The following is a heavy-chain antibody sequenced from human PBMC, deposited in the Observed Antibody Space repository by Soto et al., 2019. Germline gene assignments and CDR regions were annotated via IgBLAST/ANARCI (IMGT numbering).Heavy chain of an antibody. V-gene: IGHV3-30-3*01. CDR1: GFTFSSYA. J-gene: IGHJ5*01. CDR3: GGSGSYYSGWFYP. CDR2: ISYDGSNK. D-gene: IGHD3-10*01. Sequence: PGGSLRLSCAASGFTFSSYAMHWVRQAPGKGLEWVAVISYDGSNKYYADSVKGRFTISRDNSKNTLYRQMNSLRAEDTAVYYSGGSGSYYSGWFYPWGQGTLVTVSS.